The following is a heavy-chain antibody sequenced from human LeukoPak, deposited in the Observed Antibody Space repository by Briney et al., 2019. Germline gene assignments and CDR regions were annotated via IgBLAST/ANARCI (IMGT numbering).Heavy chain of an antibody. CDR2: ISSSSSYT. Sequence: GGSLRLSCAASGFTFSDYYMSWIRQAPGKGLEWVSYISSSSSYTNYADSEKGRFTISRDNAKNSLYLQMNSLRAEDTAVYYCARARAGTGDYWGQGTLATVSS. J-gene: IGHJ4*02. CDR3: ARARAGTGDY. CDR1: GFTFSDYY. D-gene: IGHD6-13*01. V-gene: IGHV3-11*06.